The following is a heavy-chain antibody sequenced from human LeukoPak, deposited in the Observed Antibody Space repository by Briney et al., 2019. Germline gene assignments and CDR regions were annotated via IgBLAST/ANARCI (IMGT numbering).Heavy chain of an antibody. CDR2: ISYDGSNK. D-gene: IGHD5-18*01. CDR3: ARDPMEQQPSKALGYSYGYCFDY. J-gene: IGHJ4*02. CDR1: GFTFSSYA. Sequence: PGRSLRLSCAASGFTFSSYAMHWVRQAPGKGLGWVAVISYDGSNKYYTDSVKGRFTISRDNSKNTLYLQMNSLRAEDTAVYYCARDPMEQQPSKALGYSYGYCFDYWGQGTLVTVSS. V-gene: IGHV3-30*04.